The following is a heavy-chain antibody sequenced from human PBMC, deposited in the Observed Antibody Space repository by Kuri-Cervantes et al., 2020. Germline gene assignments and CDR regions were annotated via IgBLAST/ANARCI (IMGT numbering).Heavy chain of an antibody. J-gene: IGHJ4*02. CDR1: GYTFTGYY. Sequence: ASVKVSCQASGYTFTGYYMHWVRQAPGQGLEWMGWINTNTGNPTYAQGFTGRFVFSLDTSVSTAYLQISSLKAEDTAVYYCARDTDYGDYASFLVFDYWGQGTLVTVSS. V-gene: IGHV7-4-1*02. CDR2: INTNTGNP. D-gene: IGHD4-17*01. CDR3: ARDTDYGDYASFLVFDY.